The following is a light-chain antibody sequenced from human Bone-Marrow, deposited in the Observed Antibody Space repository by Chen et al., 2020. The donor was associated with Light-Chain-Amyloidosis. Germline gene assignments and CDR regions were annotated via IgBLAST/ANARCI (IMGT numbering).Light chain of an antibody. Sequence: SYELTQPPSVSVSPGQTARITCSGDDLPTKYAYWYQQKPGQAPVLVIHRDTERPSGISERFSGSNSGTTATLTISVVQAEDEADYHCQSADSSGTYEVIFGGGTKLTVL. J-gene: IGLJ2*01. CDR3: QSADSSGTYEVI. V-gene: IGLV3-25*03. CDR1: DLPTKY. CDR2: RDT.